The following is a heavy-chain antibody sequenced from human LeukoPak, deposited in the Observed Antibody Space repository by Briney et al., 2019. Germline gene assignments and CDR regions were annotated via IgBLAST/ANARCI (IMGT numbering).Heavy chain of an antibody. J-gene: IGHJ5*02. CDR1: GGSISTYY. D-gene: IGHD2-2*01. V-gene: IGHV4-4*07. Sequence: PGGSLSLTCSVSGGSISTYYWSWIRQPAGKGLEWIGRIYTTGSTNYNPSLRSRVTISVDTSKNQFSLKLSSVTAADTAVYYCARVTSPRWVDPWGQGTLVTVSS. CDR2: IYTTGST. CDR3: ARVTSPRWVDP.